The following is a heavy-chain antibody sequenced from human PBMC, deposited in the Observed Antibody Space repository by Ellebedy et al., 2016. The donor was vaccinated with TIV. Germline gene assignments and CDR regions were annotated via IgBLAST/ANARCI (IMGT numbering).Heavy chain of an antibody. CDR1: GGSFSGYY. V-gene: IGHV4-59*12. CDR3: ARGQYYDFWSGYYPRLNLDY. D-gene: IGHD3-3*01. CDR2: IYYSGST. Sequence: SETLSLTCAVYGGSFSGYYWSWIRQPPGKGLEWIGYIYYSGSTNYNPSLKSRVTISVDTSKNQFSLKLSSVTAADTAVYYCARGQYYDFWSGYYPRLNLDYWGQGTLVTVSS. J-gene: IGHJ4*02.